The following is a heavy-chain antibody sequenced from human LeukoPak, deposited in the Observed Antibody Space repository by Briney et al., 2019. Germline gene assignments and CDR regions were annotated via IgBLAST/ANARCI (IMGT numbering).Heavy chain of an antibody. CDR3: ARETKSGYSYGYFDY. CDR2: IYYSGST. CDR1: GGSISSYY. J-gene: IGHJ4*02. D-gene: IGHD5-18*01. Sequence: SETLSLTCTVSGGSISSYYGSWIRQPPGKGLEWIGYIYYSGSTNYNPSLKSRVTISVDTSKNQFSLKLSSVTAADTAVYYCARETKSGYSYGYFDYWGQGTLVTVSS. V-gene: IGHV4-59*01.